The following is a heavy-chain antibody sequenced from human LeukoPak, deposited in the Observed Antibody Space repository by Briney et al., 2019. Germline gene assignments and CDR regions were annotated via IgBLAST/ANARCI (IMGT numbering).Heavy chain of an antibody. V-gene: IGHV1-46*01. CDR2: INPSGGST. D-gene: IGHD2-2*01. J-gene: IGHJ4*02. CDR1: GYTFTSYY. Sequence: ASVKVSCKASGYTFTSYYMHWVRQAPGQGFEWMGIINPSGGSTSYAQKFQGRVTMTRDTSTSTVYMELSSLRSEDTAVYYCARETSQEYYFDYWGQGTLVTVSS. CDR3: ARETSQEYYFDY.